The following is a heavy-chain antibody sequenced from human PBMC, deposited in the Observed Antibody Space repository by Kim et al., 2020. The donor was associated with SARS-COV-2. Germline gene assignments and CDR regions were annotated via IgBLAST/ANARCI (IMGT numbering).Heavy chain of an antibody. D-gene: IGHD3-22*01. J-gene: IGHJ3*02. Sequence: PSLQSRVTISVDTSKTQYSRKLSSLTAADTAVYYCARIPITMIVVVTAFDIWGQGTMVTVSS. CDR3: ARIPITMIVVVTAFDI. V-gene: IGHV4-31*02.